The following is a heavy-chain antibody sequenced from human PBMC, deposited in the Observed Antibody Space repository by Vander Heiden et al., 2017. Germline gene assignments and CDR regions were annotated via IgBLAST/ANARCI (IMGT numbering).Heavy chain of an antibody. J-gene: IGHJ2*01. CDR1: GPAMRSYC. CDR3: AAGRMTRYFDF. CDR2: SSYTGLT. V-gene: IGHV4-59*08. Sequence: QVRLHEACPGLVQPPESPCITSRATGPAMRSYCWSWIRPTPGKGLEWIGYSSYTGLTKYHPSLKSRATLSVDTATRQLSLNLRTAAAADTAVYYCAAGRMTRYFDFWSRGTLITVSS.